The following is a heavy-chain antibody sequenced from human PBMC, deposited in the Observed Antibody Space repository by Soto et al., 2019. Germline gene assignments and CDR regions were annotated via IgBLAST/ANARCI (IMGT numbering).Heavy chain of an antibody. V-gene: IGHV3-15*07. Sequence: EVQLVESGGGLVKPGGSLRLSCVVSGLTFRDAWVNWVRQAPGEGLEWVGRIRGTTNAGTTDYAAPVKGRFTISRDDSKNTVYLQSNSLKVEDTAIYHCTTDLKWSGGDYWGQGTLVSVSS. J-gene: IGHJ4*02. CDR2: IRGTTNAGTT. CDR3: TTDLKWSGGDY. D-gene: IGHD3-10*01. CDR1: GLTFRDAW.